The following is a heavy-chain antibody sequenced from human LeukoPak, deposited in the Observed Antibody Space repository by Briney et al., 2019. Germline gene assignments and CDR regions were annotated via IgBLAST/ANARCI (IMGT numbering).Heavy chain of an antibody. CDR1: GDSISTTSYF. CDR2: IYYSGTT. V-gene: IGHV4-39*07. CDR3: ARDNSLRDTAWWFDP. Sequence: PSETLSLTCTVSGDSISTTSYFWAWIRQPPGEGLEWIGSIYYSGTTYFNSPLKSRVTISVERSKNHFSLKLSSLTVADTARYYCARDNSLRDTAWWFDPWGQGTLVTVSS. J-gene: IGHJ5*02. D-gene: IGHD5-24*01.